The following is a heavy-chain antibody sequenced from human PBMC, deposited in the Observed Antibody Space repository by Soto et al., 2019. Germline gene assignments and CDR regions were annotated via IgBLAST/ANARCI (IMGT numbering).Heavy chain of an antibody. CDR3: AREYPAWDFAYGLDV. CDR1: GFTFNTSS. D-gene: IGHD1-26*01. J-gene: IGHJ6*02. V-gene: IGHV3-21*01. Sequence: GSLRLSSVGSGFTFNTSSITWARQDPGKGLEWVSSISSRSDIYYADSVKGRFTISRDKSKNSVSLQMDSLRSEDTAFDYGAREYPAWDFAYGLDVRGQGTTVIVS. CDR2: ISSRSDI.